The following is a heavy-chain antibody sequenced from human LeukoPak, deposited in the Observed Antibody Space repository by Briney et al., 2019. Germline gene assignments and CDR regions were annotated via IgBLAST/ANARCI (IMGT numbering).Heavy chain of an antibody. CDR1: GFSISSGFF. V-gene: IGHV4-38-2*01. Sequence: PSETLSLTCAVSGFSISSGFFWGWIWRPPGKGLEWVGTIHYPESTYYNPSLSSRLTISMDTSKNHFSLKLSSVTAADTALYFCARGRGRQVGTRWHPDTHHDYWGQGILVTVSS. CDR2: IHYPEST. J-gene: IGHJ4*02. D-gene: IGHD6-13*01. CDR3: ARGRGRQVGTRWHPDTHHDY.